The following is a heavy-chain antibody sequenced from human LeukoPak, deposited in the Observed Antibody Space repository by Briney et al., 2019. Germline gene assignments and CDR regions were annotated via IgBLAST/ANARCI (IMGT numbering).Heavy chain of an antibody. CDR1: DDSIGSGRNY. J-gene: IGHJ4*02. Sequence: SETLSLTCSVSDDSIGSGRNYWGWVRQPPGEGLQWIGYIYYSGSTNYNPSLKSRVTISLDTSKNQFSLKLSSVTAADTAVYYCARSLDGSGTYSNYFDYWGQGTLVTVSS. D-gene: IGHD3-10*01. CDR3: ARSLDGSGTYSNYFDY. V-gene: IGHV4-61*01. CDR2: IYYSGST.